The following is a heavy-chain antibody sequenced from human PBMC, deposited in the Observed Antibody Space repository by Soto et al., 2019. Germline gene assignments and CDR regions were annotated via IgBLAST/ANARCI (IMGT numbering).Heavy chain of an antibody. CDR2: INPSGGST. J-gene: IGHJ4*02. V-gene: IGHV1-46*01. CDR1: GYTSTSYS. CDR3: ARDDYDSSGYYQLFDY. D-gene: IGHD3-22*01. Sequence: GASVKVSCKASGYTSTSYSMHWVRQAPGQGLEWMGIINPSGGSTSYAQKFQGRVTMTRDTSTSTVYMELSSLRSEDTAVYYCARDDYDSSGYYQLFDYWGQGTLVTVSS.